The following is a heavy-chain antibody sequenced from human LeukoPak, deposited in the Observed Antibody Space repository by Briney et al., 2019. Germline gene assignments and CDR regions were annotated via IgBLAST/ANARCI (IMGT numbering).Heavy chain of an antibody. CDR1: GFTFSNFW. CDR3: AVGERVATYYFDY. CDR2: ISYDGSNK. V-gene: IGHV3-30*03. J-gene: IGHJ4*02. Sequence: GGSLRLSCAVSGFTFSNFWMSWVRQAPGKGLEWVAVISYDGSNKYYADSVKGRFTISRDNSKNTLYLQMNSLRAEDTAVYYCAVGERVATYYFDYWGQGTLVTVSS. D-gene: IGHD5-12*01.